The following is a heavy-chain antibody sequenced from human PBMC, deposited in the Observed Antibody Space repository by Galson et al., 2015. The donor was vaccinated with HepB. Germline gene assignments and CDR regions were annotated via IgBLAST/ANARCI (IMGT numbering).Heavy chain of an antibody. CDR2: INHSGST. J-gene: IGHJ3*02. CDR3: ARVLGITMIVVEDAFDI. CDR1: GGSFSGYY. Sequence: ETLSLTCAVYGGSFSGYYWSWIRQPPGKGLEWIGEINHSGSTNYNPSLKSRVTISVDTSKNQFSLKLSSVTAADTAVYYCARVLGITMIVVEDAFDIWGQGTMVTVSS. V-gene: IGHV4-34*01. D-gene: IGHD3-22*01.